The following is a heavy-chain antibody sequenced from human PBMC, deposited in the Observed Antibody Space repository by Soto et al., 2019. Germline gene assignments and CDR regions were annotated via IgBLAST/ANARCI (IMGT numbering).Heavy chain of an antibody. CDR3: ARGHGRFAH. CDR1: GGSFTGYY. V-gene: IGHV4-34*01. J-gene: IGHJ4*02. Sequence: QLQLHQSGAGLLKPSETPSLTCDVSGGSFTGYYWAWIRQPPGKGLEWIGEINHSGFTNYNPSLTGRVTISLDTSRSQFSLKLDSLTAADTAFYFCARGHGRFAHWGQGTLVTVSS. CDR2: INHSGFT.